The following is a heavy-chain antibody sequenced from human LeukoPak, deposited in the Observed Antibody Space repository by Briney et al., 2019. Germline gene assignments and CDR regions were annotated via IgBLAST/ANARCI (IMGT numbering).Heavy chain of an antibody. CDR2: INPNSGGT. CDR1: GYTFTGYY. J-gene: IGHJ5*02. V-gene: IGHV1-2*02. D-gene: IGHD2-2*01. CDR3: ATPPYCSSTCGP. Sequence: SVKVSCKASGYTFTGYYMHWVRQAPGQGLEWMGWINPNSGGTNYAQKFQGRVTMTRDTSISTAYMELSRLRSDDTAVYYCATPPYCSSTCGPWGQGTLVTVSS.